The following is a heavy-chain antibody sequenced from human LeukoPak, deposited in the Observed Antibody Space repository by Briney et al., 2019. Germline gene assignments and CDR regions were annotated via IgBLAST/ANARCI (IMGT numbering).Heavy chain of an antibody. Sequence: SETLSLTCAVYAGSFSTYYWSWIRQPPGKGLEWIGEINHSGSTNYNPSLKSRVTISLDTSKNQIYLKLSSVTAADTAVYYCARDPTSSWETAFDIWGQGTMVTVSS. CDR1: AGSFSTYY. CDR2: INHSGST. CDR3: ARDPTSSWETAFDI. J-gene: IGHJ3*02. D-gene: IGHD1-26*01. V-gene: IGHV4-34*01.